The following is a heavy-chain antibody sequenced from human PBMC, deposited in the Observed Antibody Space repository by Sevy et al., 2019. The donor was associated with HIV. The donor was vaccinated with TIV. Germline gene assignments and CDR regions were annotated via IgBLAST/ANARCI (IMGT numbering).Heavy chain of an antibody. V-gene: IGHV4-61*05. CDR2: IFYSVTT. J-gene: IGHJ6*02. Sequence: SETLSLTCNVSGGSVSGTTHYWSWIRQSPGKGLEWIGYIFYSVTTSYNPSLRGRVTISVDKAKNQLSLNLSSVTAADTDIYYCERGRHADLRDPYYYYAQMVVWGRRTTVTVSS. CDR3: ERGRHADLRDPYYYYAQMVV. CDR1: GGSVSGTTHY. D-gene: IGHD3-10*01.